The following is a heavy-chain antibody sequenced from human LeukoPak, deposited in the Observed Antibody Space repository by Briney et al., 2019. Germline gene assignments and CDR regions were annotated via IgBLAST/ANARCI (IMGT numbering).Heavy chain of an antibody. CDR2: IRTSAEGANYA. J-gene: IGHJ4*02. Sequence: GGSLRLSCATSGFSFTDYPMNWVRQAPGKGLEWVSNIRTSAEGANYAYYADSVKGRATISSDDAKNTLYLHMNSLRDDDTAVYYCASDQRYAFDYWGQGILVTVSS. V-gene: IGHV3-48*02. CDR3: ASDQRYAFDY. CDR1: GFSFTDYP. D-gene: IGHD3-9*01.